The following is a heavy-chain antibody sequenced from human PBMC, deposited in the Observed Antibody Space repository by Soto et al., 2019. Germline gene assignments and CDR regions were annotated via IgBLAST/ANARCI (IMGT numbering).Heavy chain of an antibody. CDR1: GFTFSSYS. D-gene: IGHD1-20*01. CDR2: ISRNSETI. Sequence: ELQLVESGGGLVQPGTSLRLSCAASGFTFSSYSMNWVRQAPGKGLEWLSYISRNSETIYYADSVKGRFTISRDNARNSLFLQMNSLRDEDTAVYYCARAPDNWHDATFDPWGQGTLVTVSS. J-gene: IGHJ5*02. V-gene: IGHV3-48*02. CDR3: ARAPDNWHDATFDP.